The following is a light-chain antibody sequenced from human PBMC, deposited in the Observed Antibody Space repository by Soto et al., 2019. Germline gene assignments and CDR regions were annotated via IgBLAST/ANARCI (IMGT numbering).Light chain of an antibody. V-gene: IGKV3-20*01. CDR3: QQYGSSPFT. J-gene: IGKJ3*01. Sequence: EIVLTQSPGTLSLSPGERATLSCRASQSVSGSCLAWYQQKPGQAPRLLTYGASSRATVIPDRFSGSESGTDFTLTISRLEPEDFAVYYCQQYGSSPFTFGPGTKVDIK. CDR1: QSVSGSC. CDR2: GAS.